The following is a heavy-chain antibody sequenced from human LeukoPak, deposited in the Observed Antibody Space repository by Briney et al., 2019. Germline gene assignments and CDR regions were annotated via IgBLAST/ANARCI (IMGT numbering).Heavy chain of an antibody. Sequence: SETLSLTCTVSGGSINSYYWSWIRQTPGKGLEWIGYISYSGSTNYNPSLKSRVTISLGTSKNQFFLKLNFVTAADTALYYCARGNADWGQGTLVTVSS. J-gene: IGHJ4*02. CDR1: GGSINSYY. CDR3: ARGNAD. V-gene: IGHV4-59*01. CDR2: ISYSGST.